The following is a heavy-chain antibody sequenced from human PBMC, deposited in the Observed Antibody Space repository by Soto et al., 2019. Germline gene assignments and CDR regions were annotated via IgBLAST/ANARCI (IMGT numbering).Heavy chain of an antibody. Sequence: QVQLVQSGAEVKKPGSSVKVSCKASGGTFSSYAISWVRQAPGQGLEWMGGIIPIFGTANYAQKFQGRVTITADESTSTAYMELSSLRSEDAALYYCVRQCAHCGGDTGLDGFDIWGQGTAVTVSS. CDR2: IIPIFGTA. CDR1: GGTFSSYA. J-gene: IGHJ3*02. CDR3: VRQCAHCGGDTGLDGFDI. V-gene: IGHV1-69*01. D-gene: IGHD2-21*01.